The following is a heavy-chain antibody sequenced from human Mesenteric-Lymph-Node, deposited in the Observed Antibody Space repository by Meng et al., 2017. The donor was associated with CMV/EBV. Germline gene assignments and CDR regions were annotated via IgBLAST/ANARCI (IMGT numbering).Heavy chain of an antibody. V-gene: IGHV3-23*03. CDR2: IFGGGGTT. J-gene: IGHJ4*02. CDR3: AKGHTSSSWGNLGY. CDR1: GFTFSSYS. D-gene: IGHD6-13*01. Sequence: GGSLRLSCAASGFTFSSYSMNWVRQAPGKGLEWVSVIFGGGGTTYYADSVKGRFTISRDNFQKTLYLEMNSLRAEDTAVYYCAKGHTSSSWGNLGYWGQGTLVTVSS.